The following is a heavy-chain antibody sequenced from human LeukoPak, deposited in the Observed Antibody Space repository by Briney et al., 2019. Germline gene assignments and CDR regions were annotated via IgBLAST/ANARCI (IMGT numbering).Heavy chain of an antibody. J-gene: IGHJ4*02. CDR1: GFTFSSYW. V-gene: IGHV3-7*01. CDR3: ARGYGGIEAY. D-gene: IGHD4-23*01. Sequence: GGSPRLSCAASGFTFSSYWMSWVRQAPGKGLEWVANIKQDGSDKYYVDSVKGRFTISRDNAKNSLYLQMNSLRAEDTAVYSCARGYGGIEAYWGQGTLVTVSS. CDR2: IKQDGSDK.